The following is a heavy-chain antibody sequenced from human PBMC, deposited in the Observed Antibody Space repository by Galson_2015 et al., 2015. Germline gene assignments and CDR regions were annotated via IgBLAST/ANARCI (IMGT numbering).Heavy chain of an antibody. Sequence: QSGAEVKKPEESLRISCKGSGYSFTSYWINWVRQTPGKGLEWMGRIDPSDSHTTYSPSFEGHVTISADKSISTAFLQWSSLKASDTAMYYCARSLRASAPYAPWGQGTLVSVSS. D-gene: IGHD6-13*01. V-gene: IGHV5-10-1*01. CDR1: GYSFTSYW. J-gene: IGHJ5*02. CDR3: ARSLRASAPYAP. CDR2: IDPSDSHT.